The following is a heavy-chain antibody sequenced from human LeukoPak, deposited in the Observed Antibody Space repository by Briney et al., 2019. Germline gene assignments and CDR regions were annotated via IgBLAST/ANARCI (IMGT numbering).Heavy chain of an antibody. CDR3: ARGIAAEAPGGYFDY. CDR2: IYHSGST. J-gene: IGHJ4*02. Sequence: SETLSLTCAVSGYSISSGYYWGWVRQPPGKGLERIGSIYHSGSTYYNPSLKSRVTISVDTSKNQFSLKLSSVTAADTAVYYCARGIAAEAPGGYFDYWGQGTLVTVSS. V-gene: IGHV4-38-2*01. D-gene: IGHD6-13*01. CDR1: GYSISSGYY.